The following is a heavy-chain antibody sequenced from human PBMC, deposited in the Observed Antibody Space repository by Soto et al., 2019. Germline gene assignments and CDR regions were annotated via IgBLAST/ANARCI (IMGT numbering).Heavy chain of an antibody. Sequence: QVQLQESGPGLVKASETLSLTCTVSGGSIDSYYWSWIRQPPGKGLQWIGYVYYRGTTTYSPSLRSRVTRSLDRSKTQCSLKLTSVPAADTAVYYCARLGGYYQSLDTWGQGTLVTVSS. V-gene: IGHV4-59*08. CDR2: VYYRGTT. J-gene: IGHJ5*02. CDR3: ARLGGYYQSLDT. CDR1: GGSIDSYY. D-gene: IGHD3-22*01.